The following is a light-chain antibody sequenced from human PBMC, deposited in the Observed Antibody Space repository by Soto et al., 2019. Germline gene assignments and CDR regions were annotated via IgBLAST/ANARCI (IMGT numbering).Light chain of an antibody. CDR3: SSYTTSMPNV. V-gene: IGLV2-14*03. CDR1: RRDVGGYKS. J-gene: IGLJ1*01. CDR2: DVG. Sequence: QSALTEPASVAGAPVQSITISFTGTRRDVGGYKSVCWCQHHRGKAPKLILYDVGERPSGGADRFSGAKAGNPASLNISALPPADEADYPCSSYTTSMPNVFGSGTKVTV.